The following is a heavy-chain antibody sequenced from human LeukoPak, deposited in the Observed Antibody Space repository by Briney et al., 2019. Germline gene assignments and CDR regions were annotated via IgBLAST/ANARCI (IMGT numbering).Heavy chain of an antibody. CDR3: SRESGPFCPFGY. J-gene: IGHJ4*02. V-gene: IGHV4/OR15-8*02. CDR2: ISLAGQT. CDR1: GGSISGTNW. Sequence: SETLSLTCGGSGGSISGTNWWSWVRQPPGQGLEWIGEISLAGQTNYNPSLNGRVTMSLDKSSNQLSLHLTSVTAADTATYYCSRESGPFCPFGYWGQGTLVIVSS. D-gene: IGHD1-26*01.